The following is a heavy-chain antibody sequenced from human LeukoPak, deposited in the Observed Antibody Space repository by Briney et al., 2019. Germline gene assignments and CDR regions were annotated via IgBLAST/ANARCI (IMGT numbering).Heavy chain of an antibody. CDR1: GGSISSSTYY. CDR3: ARQPRDGHNPRPYYFDY. Sequence: PSETLSLTCTVSGGSISSSTYYWGWIRQPPGQGLDWIGSMCYTGNTYCNPSLKSRVTISVDTSKNQFSLKLTSVTAADTAVYYRARQPRDGHNPRPYYFDYWGQATLVTVPS. V-gene: IGHV4-39*01. J-gene: IGHJ4*02. CDR2: MCYTGNT. D-gene: IGHD5-24*01.